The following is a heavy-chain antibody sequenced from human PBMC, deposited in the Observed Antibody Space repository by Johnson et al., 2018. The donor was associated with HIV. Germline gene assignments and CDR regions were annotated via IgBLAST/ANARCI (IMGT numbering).Heavy chain of an antibody. J-gene: IGHJ3*02. V-gene: IGHV3-30*18. CDR2: ISSDESYI. D-gene: IGHD6-19*01. CDR1: GFTFASSA. CDR3: AKIIGYSSGLEI. Sequence: QVQLVESGGGLEQPGGSLRLSCAASGFTFASSAMNWVRQAPGKGLEWVAVISSDESYIHYGDSVKGRFIVSKDNSKNTLYLQMSSLRAEDTAVYYCAKIIGYSSGLEIWGQGTMVTVSS.